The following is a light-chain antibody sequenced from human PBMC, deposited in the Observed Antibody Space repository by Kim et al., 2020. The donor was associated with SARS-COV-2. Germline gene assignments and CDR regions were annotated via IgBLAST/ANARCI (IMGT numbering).Light chain of an antibody. J-gene: IGKJ1*01. CDR3: QQYDSYSWT. CDR1: QSISSW. Sequence: DIQMTQSPSTLSASVGDRVTITCRASQSISSWLAWYQQKPGKAPKVLIYDASSLESGVTSRFSGSGSGTEFTLTISSLQPDDFATYYCQQYDSYSWTFGQGTKVDIK. CDR2: DAS. V-gene: IGKV1-5*01.